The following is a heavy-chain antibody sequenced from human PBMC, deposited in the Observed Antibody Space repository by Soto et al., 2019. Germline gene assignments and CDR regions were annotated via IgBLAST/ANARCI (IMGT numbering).Heavy chain of an antibody. V-gene: IGHV3-23*01. CDR1: GFTFSAYA. CDR3: AKDDVSLVRGVLDY. CDR2: ISGGGETT. J-gene: IGHJ4*02. D-gene: IGHD3-10*01. Sequence: EVHLLESGGDLVQPWGSLRISCAGSGFTFSAYAMAWVRQAPGKGLEWVCSISGGGETTYYTDSVKGRFTISRDNFRNMVYLEMNDLGADDTAVYYCAKDDVSLVRGVLDYWGQGTQVTVSS.